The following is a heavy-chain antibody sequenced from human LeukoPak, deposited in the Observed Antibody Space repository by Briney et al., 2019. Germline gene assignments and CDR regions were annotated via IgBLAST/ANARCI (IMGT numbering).Heavy chain of an antibody. CDR1: GGSISSYY. D-gene: IGHD6-13*01. J-gene: IGHJ4*02. V-gene: IGHV4-59*01. Sequence: SETLSLTCTVSGGSISSYYWSWIRQPPGKGLEWIGYIYYSGSTNYNPSIKSRVTISVETSKNEFSLKLRSVTAADTAVYYCARVTGYRIEDYFDYWGQGTLVTVSS. CDR3: ARVTGYRIEDYFDY. CDR2: IYYSGST.